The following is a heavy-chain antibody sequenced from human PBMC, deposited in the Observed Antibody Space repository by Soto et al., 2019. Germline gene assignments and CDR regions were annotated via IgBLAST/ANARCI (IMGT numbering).Heavy chain of an antibody. Sequence: PETLSLTCSVSGDSISKTTSYWGWIRQPPGKGLEWIGTIYHSGSTYYNPSLMSRVTLSIDKSKNQFSLKLNSVTAADTAVYYCARRVGSCSGTSCNGWFDPWGQGTLVTVSS. J-gene: IGHJ5*02. V-gene: IGHV4-39*01. D-gene: IGHD2-2*01. CDR1: GDSISKTTSY. CDR2: IYHSGST. CDR3: ARRVGSCSGTSCNGWFDP.